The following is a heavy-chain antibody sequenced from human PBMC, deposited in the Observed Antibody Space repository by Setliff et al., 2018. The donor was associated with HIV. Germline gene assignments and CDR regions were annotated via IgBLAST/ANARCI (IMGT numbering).Heavy chain of an antibody. Sequence: GGSLRLSCADPKLTFHGYAVSWVRQVPGKGLEWVSYISSGSNTIYYADSVEGRFTISRDNSKNTLFLEMNSLRPEDTAVYYCARDRGTPDMCFDPWGQGTLVTVSS. CDR2: ISSGSNTI. CDR3: ARDRGTPDMCFDP. V-gene: IGHV3-48*01. D-gene: IGHD3-16*01. J-gene: IGHJ5*02. CDR1: KLTFHGYA.